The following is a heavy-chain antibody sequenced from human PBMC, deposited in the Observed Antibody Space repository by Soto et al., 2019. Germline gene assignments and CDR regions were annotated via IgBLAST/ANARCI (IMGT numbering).Heavy chain of an antibody. CDR1: GYTYTCYG. J-gene: IGHJ4*02. Sequence: ASVKVSCKATGYTYTCYGMNWVRQAPGRGLEWMGRINPGNGNTKKSQKFQGRAIIQRDTSASTAYMELSRLRSEDTAGHYCPRKGYSDSSNYLAYWGLGTLVTVSS. CDR3: PRKGYSDSSNYLAY. CDR2: INPGNGNT. D-gene: IGHD3-22*01. V-gene: IGHV1-3*01.